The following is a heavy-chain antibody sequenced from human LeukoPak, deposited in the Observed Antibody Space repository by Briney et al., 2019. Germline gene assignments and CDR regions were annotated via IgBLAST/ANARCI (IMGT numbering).Heavy chain of an antibody. CDR2: INPSGGST. D-gene: IGHD1-26*01. J-gene: IGHJ5*02. CDR3: ARTSIVGATTVYWFDP. Sequence: ASVKVSCKASGYTFTSYYMHWVRQAPGQGLEWMGIINPSGGSTSYAQKFQGRVTMTRDMSTSTAYMELRSLRSDDTAVYYCARTSIVGATTVYWFDPWGQGTLVTVSS. CDR1: GYTFTSYY. V-gene: IGHV1-46*01.